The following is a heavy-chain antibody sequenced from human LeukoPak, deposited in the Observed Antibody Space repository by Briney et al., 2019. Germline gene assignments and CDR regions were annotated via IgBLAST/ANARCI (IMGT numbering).Heavy chain of an antibody. Sequence: KPSETLSLTCAVSGYSISSGYYWGWIRQPPGKGLEWIGSIYHSGSTYYNPSLKSRVTISVDTSKNQFSLKLSSVTAADTAVYYCARGGTIFGVVDLDYWGQGTLVTVSS. J-gene: IGHJ4*02. V-gene: IGHV4-38-2*01. CDR2: IYHSGST. CDR3: ARGGTIFGVVDLDY. CDR1: GYSISSGYY. D-gene: IGHD3-3*01.